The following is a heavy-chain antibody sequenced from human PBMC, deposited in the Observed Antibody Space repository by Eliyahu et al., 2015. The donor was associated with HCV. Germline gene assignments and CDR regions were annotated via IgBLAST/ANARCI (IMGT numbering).Heavy chain of an antibody. CDR2: INXSGII. CDR3: ARGRRRYNSGYDLFDY. CDR1: GXSLSGFY. D-gene: IGHD5-12*01. J-gene: IGHJ4*02. V-gene: IGHV4-34*01. Sequence: QVQLQQWCAGLVKPSETLSLTCAVYGXSLSGFYWNWXRQPPGKGLEWIGEINXSGIINYNPSLKSRVSISVDTSKNQFSLKLRSVTAADTAVYYCARGRRRYNSGYDLFDYWGQGALVTVSS.